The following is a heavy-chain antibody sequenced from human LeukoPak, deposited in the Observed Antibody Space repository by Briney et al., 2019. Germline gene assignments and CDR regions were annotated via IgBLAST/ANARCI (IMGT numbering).Heavy chain of an antibody. V-gene: IGHV3-33*01. CDR3: ARDVPYDILTGYYRRTDAFDI. D-gene: IGHD3-9*01. J-gene: IGHJ3*02. CDR2: IWYDGSNK. Sequence: PGGSLRLSCAASGFTFSSYGMHWVRQAPGKGLEWVAVIWYDGSNKYYADSVKGRFTISRDNSKNTLYLQMNSLRAEDTAVYYCARDVPYDILTGYYRRTDAFDIWGQGTMVTVSS. CDR1: GFTFSSYG.